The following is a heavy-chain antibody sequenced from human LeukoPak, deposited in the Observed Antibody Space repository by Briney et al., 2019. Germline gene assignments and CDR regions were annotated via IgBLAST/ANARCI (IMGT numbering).Heavy chain of an antibody. J-gene: IGHJ3*02. CDR3: ARVGSSRAFDI. Sequence: EWIGYTYYSGSTNYNPSLKSRVTISVDTSKNQFSLKLSSVTAADTAVYYCARVGSSRAFDIWGQGTMVTVSS. D-gene: IGHD1-26*01. V-gene: IGHV4-59*01. CDR2: TYYSGST.